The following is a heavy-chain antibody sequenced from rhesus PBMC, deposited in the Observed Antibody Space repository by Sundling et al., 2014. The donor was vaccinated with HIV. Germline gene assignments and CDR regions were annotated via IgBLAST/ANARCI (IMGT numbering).Heavy chain of an antibody. CDR1: GGSFISGHW. CDR2: IFGSGVNT. J-gene: IGHJ4*01. Sequence: QVQLEESGPAVVKPSETLSLTCVVSGGSFISGHWWSWIRQSPGTGLEWIGGIFGSGVNTKYNPSLPSRVTISRDTSKKQFSLKLTSMTAADTAVYYCARWASFGTLDYWGQGVLVTVSS. D-gene: IGHD3-3*01. CDR3: ARWASFGTLDY. V-gene: IGHV4-93*01.